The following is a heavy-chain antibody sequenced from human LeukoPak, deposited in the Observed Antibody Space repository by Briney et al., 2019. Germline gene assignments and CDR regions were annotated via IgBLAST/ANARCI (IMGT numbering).Heavy chain of an antibody. CDR2: IYQSGST. D-gene: IGHD5-18*01. J-gene: IGHJ4*02. V-gene: IGHV4-30-2*01. Sequence: SETLSLTRAVSGGSLSSGGYSWNWIRQPPGKGLEWIGYIYQSGSTYYNSSLKSRVTISVDRSKNQFSLKLSSVTAADTAVYYCARGSTRGYQIDYWGQGTLVTVSS. CDR1: GGSLSSGGYS. CDR3: ARGSTRGYQIDY.